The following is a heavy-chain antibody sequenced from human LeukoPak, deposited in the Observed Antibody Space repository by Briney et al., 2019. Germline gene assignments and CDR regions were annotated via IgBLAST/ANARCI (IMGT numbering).Heavy chain of an antibody. Sequence: GGSLRLSCAASGFTFSNYKMDWVRQAPGMGLEWVSSISSSSSYIYCAGSVMGRFTISRDNAKNSLYLQMNSLRAEDTAVYYCVREGNSGYDYESWGQGTLVTVSS. V-gene: IGHV3-21*06. CDR2: ISSSSSYI. CDR1: GFTFSNYK. CDR3: VREGNSGYDYES. J-gene: IGHJ4*02. D-gene: IGHD5-12*01.